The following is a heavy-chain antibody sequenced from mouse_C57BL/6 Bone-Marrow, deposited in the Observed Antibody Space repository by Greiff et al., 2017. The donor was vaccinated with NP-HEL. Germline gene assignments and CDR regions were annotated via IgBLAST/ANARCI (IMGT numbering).Heavy chain of an antibody. CDR1: GFTFSDAW. V-gene: IGHV6-6*01. J-gene: IGHJ2*01. D-gene: IGHD2-5*01. CDR2: IRNKANNHAT. CDR3: TRRGIVTFDY. Sequence: DVMLVESGGGLVQPGGSMKLSCAASGFTFSDAWMDWVRQSPEKGLEWVAEIRNKANNHATYYAESVKGRFTISRDDSKRSVYLQMNSLRAEDTGSYYCTRRGIVTFDYWGQGTTLTVSS.